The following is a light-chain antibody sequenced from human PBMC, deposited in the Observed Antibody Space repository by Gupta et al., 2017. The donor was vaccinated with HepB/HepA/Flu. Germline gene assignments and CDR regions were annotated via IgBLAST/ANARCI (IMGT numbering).Light chain of an antibody. CDR3: QHYGSSPGT. CDR2: CAS. Sequence: EIVLTQSPGTLSLSPGERATLSCRASENVNVNSLVWYQQKPGQAPRLLIYCASSRATGIPDRFSGSGSGTDFTLAISRLEPEDFAVYYCQHYGSSPGTFGQGTKVEIK. V-gene: IGKV3-20*01. CDR1: ENVNVNS. J-gene: IGKJ1*01.